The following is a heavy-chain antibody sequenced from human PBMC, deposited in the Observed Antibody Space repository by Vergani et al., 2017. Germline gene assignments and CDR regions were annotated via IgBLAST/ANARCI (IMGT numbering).Heavy chain of an antibody. CDR1: GGSFSGYY. J-gene: IGHJ3*02. CDR3: ARGPMVRGVIITDDAFDI. D-gene: IGHD3-10*01. CDR2: INHSGST. Sequence: QVQLQQWGAGLLKPSETLSLTCAVYGGSFSGYYWSWIRQPPGKGLEWIGEINHSGSTKYNPSLKSRVTISVDTSKNQFSLKLSSVPAADPAVYYCARGPMVRGVIITDDAFDIWGQGTMVTVSS. V-gene: IGHV4-34*01.